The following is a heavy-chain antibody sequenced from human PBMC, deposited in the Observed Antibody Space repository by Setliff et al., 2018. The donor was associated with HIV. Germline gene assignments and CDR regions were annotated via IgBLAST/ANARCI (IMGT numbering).Heavy chain of an antibody. J-gene: IGHJ4*02. CDR1: GGSISTYY. V-gene: IGHV4-4*07. CDR2: IFASGST. CDR3: VGGLRSRSQGHFDY. Sequence: SETLSLTCTVSGGSISTYYLTWIRQPAGKGLEWIGRIFASGSTNYNPSLKSRVTMSVDTSKNQFSLRLSAVTAADTAVYYCVGGLRSRSQGHFDYWGQGTLVTVSS. D-gene: IGHD5-12*01.